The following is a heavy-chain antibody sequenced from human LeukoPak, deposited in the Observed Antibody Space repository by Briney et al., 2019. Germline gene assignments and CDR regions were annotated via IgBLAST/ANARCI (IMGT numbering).Heavy chain of an antibody. CDR2: INPNSGGT. Sequence: ASVKVSCKAPGYTFTGYYMHWVRQAPGQGLEWMGWINPNSGGTNYAQKFQGRVTMTRDTSISTAYMELSRLRSDDTAVYYCARVYSSGWYGYFQHWGQGTLVTVSS. CDR3: ARVYSSGWYGYFQH. J-gene: IGHJ1*01. V-gene: IGHV1-2*02. CDR1: GYTFTGYY. D-gene: IGHD6-19*01.